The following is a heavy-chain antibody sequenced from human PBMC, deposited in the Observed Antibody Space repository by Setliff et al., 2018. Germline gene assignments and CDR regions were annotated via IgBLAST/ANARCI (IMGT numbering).Heavy chain of an antibody. J-gene: IGHJ1*01. CDR2: ISSDGITI. V-gene: IGHV3-11*04. CDR1: GFAFGDYF. D-gene: IGHD3-9*01. Sequence: GGSLRLSCAASGFAFGDYFMSWIREAPGKGLEWISYISSDGITIHYADSVKGRCTVTRDNAKNSLYLQMDSLKVEDTAVYYCGSLTDGQHWGQGALVTVSS. CDR3: GSLTDGQH.